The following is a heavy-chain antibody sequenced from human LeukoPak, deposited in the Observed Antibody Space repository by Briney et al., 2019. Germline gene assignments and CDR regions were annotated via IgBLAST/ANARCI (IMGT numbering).Heavy chain of an antibody. CDR3: ARTGGSGSIPFVDY. CDR2: INHSGST. J-gene: IGHJ4*02. D-gene: IGHD3-10*01. V-gene: IGHV4-34*01. Sequence: PSETLSLTCAVYGGSFSGYYWSWLRQPPGKGLEWIGEINHSGSTNYNPSLKSRVTISVDTSKNQFSLKLSSVTAADTAVYYCARTGGSGSIPFVDYWGQGTLVTVSS. CDR1: GGSFSGYY.